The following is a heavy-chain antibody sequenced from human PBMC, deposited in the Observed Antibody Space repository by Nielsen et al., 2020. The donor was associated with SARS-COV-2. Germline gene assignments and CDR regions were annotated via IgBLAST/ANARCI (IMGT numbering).Heavy chain of an antibody. Sequence: SETLSLTCTVSGGSISSYYWSWIRQPPGKGLEWIGYIYYSGSTNYNPSLKSRVTISVDTSKNQFSLKLSSVTAADTAVYYCASFLTGYGFDYWGQGTLVTVSS. CDR3: ASFLTGYGFDY. V-gene: IGHV4-59*08. D-gene: IGHD3-9*01. CDR1: GGSISSYY. J-gene: IGHJ4*02. CDR2: IYYSGST.